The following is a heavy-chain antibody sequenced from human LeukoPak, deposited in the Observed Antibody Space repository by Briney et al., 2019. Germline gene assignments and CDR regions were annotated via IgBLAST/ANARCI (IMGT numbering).Heavy chain of an antibody. V-gene: IGHV3-21*01. J-gene: IGHJ4*02. D-gene: IGHD3-10*01. CDR3: ARDQVTMVRGVTTY. CDR2: ISSRSSYI. CDR1: GFTFSNYS. Sequence: GGSLRLSCAASGFTFSNYSVNWVRQAPGKGLEWVSSISSRSSYIYYADSVKGRFTISRDNAKNSLYLQMNSLRAEDTAVYYCARDQVTMVRGVTTYWGQGTLVTVSS.